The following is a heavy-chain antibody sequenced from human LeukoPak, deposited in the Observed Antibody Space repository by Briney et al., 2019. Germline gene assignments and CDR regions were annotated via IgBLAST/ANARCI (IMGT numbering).Heavy chain of an antibody. CDR2: IYYSGST. CDR1: GGSISSYY. D-gene: IGHD6-13*01. V-gene: IGHV4-59*01. CDR3: ARRVSSWYWYFDL. J-gene: IGHJ2*01. Sequence: PSETLSLTGTVSGGSISSYYWSWIRQPPGKGLEWIGYIYYSGSTNYNPSLKSRVTISVDTSKNQFSLKLSSVTAADTAVYYCARRVSSWYWYFDLWGRGTLVTVSS.